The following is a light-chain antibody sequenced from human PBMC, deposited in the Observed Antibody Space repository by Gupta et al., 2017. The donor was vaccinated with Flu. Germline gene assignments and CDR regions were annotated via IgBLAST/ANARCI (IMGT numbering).Light chain of an antibody. CDR1: QSLLSNSNNKNY. CDR3: QQYYDTPRT. Sequence: DIVMTQSPDPLAVSLGERATVNCKSSQSLLSNSNNKNYLAWYQQKPGQPPRLVIYWASIRESGVPDRFSGSGSGTDFTLTISSLQAEDVAVYFCQQYYDTPRTFGQGTKVEIK. J-gene: IGKJ1*01. CDR2: WAS. V-gene: IGKV4-1*01.